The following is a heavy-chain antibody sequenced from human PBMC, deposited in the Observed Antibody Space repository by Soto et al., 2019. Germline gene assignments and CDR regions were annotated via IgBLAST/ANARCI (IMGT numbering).Heavy chain of an antibody. CDR2: IYHSGST. CDR3: ARRRGFPYYYGMDV. Sequence: TSETRSLTCAVFGCSISSGGYSWSWIRQPPGKGLEWIGYIYHSGSTYYNPSLKSRVTISVDRSKNQFSLKLSSVTAADTAVYYCARRRGFPYYYGMDVWGQGTTVT. CDR1: GCSISSGGYS. V-gene: IGHV4-30-2*01. J-gene: IGHJ6*02. D-gene: IGHD5-12*01.